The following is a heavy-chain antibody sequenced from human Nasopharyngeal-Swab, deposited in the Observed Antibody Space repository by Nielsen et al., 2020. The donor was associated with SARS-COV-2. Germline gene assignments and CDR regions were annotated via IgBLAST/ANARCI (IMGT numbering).Heavy chain of an antibody. CDR2: INSDGSIT. J-gene: IGHJ4*02. Sequence: GESLKISCAASGFTFSDYWMQWVRRAPGKGLVWLSRINSDGSITGYADSVKGRFTISRDNAKNTLYLQMSSLRAEDTAVYYCARQRTGAVDYWGQGTLVTVSS. CDR3: ARQRTGAVDY. D-gene: IGHD2-8*02. V-gene: IGHV3-74*01. CDR1: GFTFSDYW.